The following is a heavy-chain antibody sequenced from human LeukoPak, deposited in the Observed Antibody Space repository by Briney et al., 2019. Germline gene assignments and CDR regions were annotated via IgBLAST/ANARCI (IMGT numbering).Heavy chain of an antibody. CDR3: ASSPGWFGEPYDAFDI. Sequence: GGSLRLSCAASGFTFSSYWMSWVRQAPGKGLEWVANIKQDGSEKYYVDSVKGRFTISRDNAKNSLYLQMDSLRAEDTAVYYCASSPGWFGEPYDAFDIWGQGTMVTVSS. J-gene: IGHJ3*02. D-gene: IGHD3-10*01. CDR2: IKQDGSEK. CDR1: GFTFSSYW. V-gene: IGHV3-7*01.